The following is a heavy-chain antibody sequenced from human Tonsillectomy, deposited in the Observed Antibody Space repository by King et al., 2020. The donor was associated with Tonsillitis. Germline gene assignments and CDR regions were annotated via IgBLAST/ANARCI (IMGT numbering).Heavy chain of an antibody. V-gene: IGHV3-30*18. CDR2: ISYDESNK. CDR1: GFTFNNYD. Sequence: VQLVESGGGVAQPGRSLRLSCAASGFTFNNYDMHWVRQAPGKGLEWVAVISYDESNKYYADSVKGRFTISRDNSKNTLYLQMNSLSAEDTAVYYCAKDLRDFYDSSGYFDYWGQGTLVTVSS. J-gene: IGHJ4*02. D-gene: IGHD3-22*01. CDR3: AKDLRDFYDSSGYFDY.